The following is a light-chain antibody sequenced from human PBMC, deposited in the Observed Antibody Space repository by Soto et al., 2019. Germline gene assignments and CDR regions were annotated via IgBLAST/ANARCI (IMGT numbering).Light chain of an antibody. CDR2: DVS. V-gene: IGLV2-11*01. J-gene: IGLJ2*01. CDR1: SSDIGSYNY. CDR3: CSYAGTYTI. Sequence: QLVLTQPRSVSGSPGQSVTISCTGTSSDIGSYNYVSWYQQHPGKAPKLMIYDVSKRPSGVPDRFSGSKSGNTASLTISGLQAEDEADYYCCSYAGTYTIFGGGTKLTVL.